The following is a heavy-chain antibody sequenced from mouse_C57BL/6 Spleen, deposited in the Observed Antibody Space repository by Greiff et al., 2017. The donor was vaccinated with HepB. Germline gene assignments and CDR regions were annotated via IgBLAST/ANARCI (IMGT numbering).Heavy chain of an antibody. D-gene: IGHD2-2*01. V-gene: IGHV1-22*01. CDR1: GYTFTDYN. Sequence: EVQLQQSGPELVKPGASVKMSCKASGYTFTDYNMHWVKQSHGKSLEWIGYINPNNGGTSYNQKFKGKATLTVNKSSSTAYMELRSLTSEDSAVYYCATLWLRRGFDYWGQGTTLTVSS. J-gene: IGHJ2*01. CDR3: ATLWLRRGFDY. CDR2: INPNNGGT.